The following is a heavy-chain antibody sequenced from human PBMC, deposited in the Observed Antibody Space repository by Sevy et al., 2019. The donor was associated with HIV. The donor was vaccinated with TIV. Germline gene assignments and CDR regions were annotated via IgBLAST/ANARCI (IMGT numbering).Heavy chain of an antibody. D-gene: IGHD1-26*01. J-gene: IGHJ6*02. CDR1: EFTFSSYW. CDR2: INQDGSEN. CDR3: ARSGGSYDYGMDV. Sequence: GGSLRLSCAASEFTFSSYWMSWVRQAPGKGLEWVANINQDGSENYYVDSVKGRFTISRDNAKNSLYLQMNSLGAEDTAVYYCARSGGSYDYGMDVWGQGTTVTVSS. V-gene: IGHV3-7*01.